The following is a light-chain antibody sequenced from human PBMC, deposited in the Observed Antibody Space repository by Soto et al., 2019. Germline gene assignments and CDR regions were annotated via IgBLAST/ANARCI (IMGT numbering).Light chain of an antibody. J-gene: IGKJ1*01. Sequence: DIQMTQSPSTLSASVGDRVTITCRARHSIGGWLAWYQQKPGEAPQLLIYDASSLESGVPSRFSGSGSGTEFTLTISSLQPGDFATYYCQQYNSYPWTFGQVTKVEVK. CDR2: DAS. CDR3: QQYNSYPWT. CDR1: HSIGGW. V-gene: IGKV1-5*01.